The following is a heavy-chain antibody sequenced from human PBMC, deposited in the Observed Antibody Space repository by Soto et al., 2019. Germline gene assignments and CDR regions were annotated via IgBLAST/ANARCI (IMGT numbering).Heavy chain of an antibody. D-gene: IGHD3-22*01. V-gene: IGHV1-46*01. CDR2: INPSGGST. CDR1: GYTFTSYY. J-gene: IGHJ4*02. Sequence: ASVKVSCKASGYTFTSYYMHWVRQAPGQGLEWMGIINPSGGSTSYAQKFQGRVTMTRDTSTSTVYMELSSLRSEDTAVYYCAREVGIYYYDSSGYSSLDYWGQGTLVTVSS. CDR3: AREVGIYYYDSSGYSSLDY.